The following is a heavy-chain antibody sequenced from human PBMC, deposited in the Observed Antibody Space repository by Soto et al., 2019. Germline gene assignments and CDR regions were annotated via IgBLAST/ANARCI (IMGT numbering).Heavy chain of an antibody. D-gene: IGHD1-26*01. J-gene: IGHJ4*02. V-gene: IGHV3-23*01. Sequence: SGTASGFTFSNYAMSWVRQAPGKGLEWVSAITRTDSTYYADSVKGRFTISRDNSRNTLYLQMNSLGAEDAALYYCAKALVGEVGATDYWGQGTLVTVSS. CDR1: GFTFSNYA. CDR3: AKALVGEVGATDY. CDR2: ITRTDST.